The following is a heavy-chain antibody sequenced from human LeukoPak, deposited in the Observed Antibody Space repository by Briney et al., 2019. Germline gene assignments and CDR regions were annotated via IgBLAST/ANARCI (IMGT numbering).Heavy chain of an antibody. CDR3: ARTAARRFDY. V-gene: IGHV1-46*01. Sequence: ASVKVSCKASGYTFPSYFMHWVRQAPGQGLEWMGIINPTGGSTTYAQKFQGRVTMTRDSSTSTVYMELSSLRSDDTAVYYCARTAARRFDYWGQGTLVTVSS. CDR2: INPTGGST. CDR1: GYTFPSYF. D-gene: IGHD6-6*01. J-gene: IGHJ4*02.